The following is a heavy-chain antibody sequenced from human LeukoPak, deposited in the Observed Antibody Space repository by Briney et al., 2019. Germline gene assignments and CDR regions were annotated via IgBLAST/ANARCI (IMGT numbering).Heavy chain of an antibody. CDR1: GFTFSSYA. CDR3: ARDRLIMGYCSSTSCSVSYFDY. D-gene: IGHD2-2*01. Sequence: GRSLRLSCAASGFTFSSYAMHWVRQAPGKGLEWVAIISYDGSNKYYADSVKGRFTISRDNSKNTLYLQMNSLRAEDTAVYYCARDRLIMGYCSSTSCSVSYFDYWGQGTLVTVSS. J-gene: IGHJ4*02. CDR2: ISYDGSNK. V-gene: IGHV3-30-3*01.